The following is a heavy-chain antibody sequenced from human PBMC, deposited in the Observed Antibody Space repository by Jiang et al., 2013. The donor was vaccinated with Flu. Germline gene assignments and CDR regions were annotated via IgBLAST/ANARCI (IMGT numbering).Heavy chain of an antibody. CDR3: ASGDQAYDY. CDR2: TYYRSKWYN. Sequence: AAWNWIRQSPSRGLEWLGRTYYRSKWYNNYAVSVKSRITINPDTSKNQFSLQLSSVTPEDTAVYYCASGDQAYDYWGQGTLVTVSS. V-gene: IGHV6-1*01. CDR1: AA. J-gene: IGHJ4*02. D-gene: IGHD3-10*01.